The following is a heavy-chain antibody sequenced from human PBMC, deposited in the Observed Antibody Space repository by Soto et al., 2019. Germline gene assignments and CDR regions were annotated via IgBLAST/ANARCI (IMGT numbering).Heavy chain of an antibody. Sequence: SETLSLNCAVYGGSFSGYDWSWIRQPPGKGLEWIGEINHSGSTNYNPSLKSRVTISVDTSKNQFSLKLSSVTAADTAVYYCARGLDQQQLVRAYAFDIWGQGTMLTVSS. CDR3: ARGLDQQQLVRAYAFDI. V-gene: IGHV4-34*01. D-gene: IGHD6-13*01. J-gene: IGHJ3*02. CDR1: GGSFSGYD. CDR2: INHSGST.